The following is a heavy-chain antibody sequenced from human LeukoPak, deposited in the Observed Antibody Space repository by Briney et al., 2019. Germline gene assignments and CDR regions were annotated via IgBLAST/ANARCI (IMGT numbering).Heavy chain of an antibody. Sequence: GGSLRLSCAASGFTFSSYGMHWVRQAPGKGLEWVAFIRYDGSNKYYADSVKGRFTISRDNSKNTLYLQMNSLRAEDTAVYYCAKDRTIAAQGLADYWGQGTLVTVSS. J-gene: IGHJ4*02. CDR3: AKDRTIAAQGLADY. CDR1: GFTFSSYG. D-gene: IGHD6-6*01. CDR2: IRYDGSNK. V-gene: IGHV3-30*02.